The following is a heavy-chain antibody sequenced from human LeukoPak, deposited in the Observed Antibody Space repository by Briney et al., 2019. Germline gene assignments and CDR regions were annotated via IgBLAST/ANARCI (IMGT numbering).Heavy chain of an antibody. CDR2: IYSDGGNK. J-gene: IGHJ4*02. CDR3: AKDQGKYYLDY. D-gene: IGHD3-10*01. V-gene: IGHV3-30*02. Sequence: PGGSLRLSCAVSGLTFSRCGMHWVRQAPGKGLEWVAFIYSDGGNKYYVDSVKGRFTISRDNYENTVYLQMNSLRPEDTAVYYCAKDQGKYYLDYWGWGTPVTVSS. CDR1: GLTFSRCG.